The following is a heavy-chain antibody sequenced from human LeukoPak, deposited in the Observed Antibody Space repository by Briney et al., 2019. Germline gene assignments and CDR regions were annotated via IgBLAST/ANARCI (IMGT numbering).Heavy chain of an antibody. J-gene: IGHJ6*03. CDR1: GYSISSGYY. D-gene: IGHD3-9*01. CDR2: IYHSGST. CDR3: ARTILTGLYYYYMDV. V-gene: IGHV4-38-2*02. Sequence: SETLSLTCTVSGYSISSGYYWGWIRQPPGKGLEWIGSIYHSGSTYYNPSLKSRVTISVDTSKNEFSLKLSSVTAADTAVYYCARTILTGLYYYYMDVWGKGTTVTISS.